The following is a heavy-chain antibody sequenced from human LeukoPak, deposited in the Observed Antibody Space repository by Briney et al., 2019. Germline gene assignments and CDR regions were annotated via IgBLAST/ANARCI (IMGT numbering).Heavy chain of an antibody. D-gene: IGHD3-10*01. CDR2: IIPIFGTA. CDR1: GGTFSSYA. CDR3: ARGITMVRGAPPGAFDI. J-gene: IGHJ3*02. Sequence: ASVKVSCKASGGTFSSYAISWVRQAPGQGLEWMGGIIPIFGTANYAQKFQGRVTITADESTSTAYMELSSLRSEDTAVYYCARGITMVRGAPPGAFDIWGQGTMVTVSS. V-gene: IGHV1-69*13.